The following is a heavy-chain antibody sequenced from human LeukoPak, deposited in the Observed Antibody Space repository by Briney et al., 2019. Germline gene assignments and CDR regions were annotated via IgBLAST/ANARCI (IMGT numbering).Heavy chain of an antibody. CDR2: IIPIFGTA. CDR3: ARGSYYYGSGSYSGADWFDP. Sequence: SVKVSCKASGGTFSSYAISWVRQAPGQGLEWMGGIIPIFGTANYAQKFQGRVTITADESTSTAYMELSSLRSEDTAVYYCARGSYYYGSGSYSGADWFDPWGQGTLVTVS. D-gene: IGHD3-10*01. CDR1: GGTFSSYA. V-gene: IGHV1-69*13. J-gene: IGHJ5*02.